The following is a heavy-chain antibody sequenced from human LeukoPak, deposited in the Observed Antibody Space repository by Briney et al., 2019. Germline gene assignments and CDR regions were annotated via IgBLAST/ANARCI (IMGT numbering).Heavy chain of an antibody. Sequence: SETLSLTCNVSGGSISSYYWSWIRQPAGKGLEWIGRIYTSGSTNYNPSLKSRVTMSVDTSKNQFSLKLSSVTAADTAVYYCARGRSIAVAGTSHHWFDPWGQGTLVTVSS. V-gene: IGHV4-4*07. CDR1: GGSISSYY. D-gene: IGHD6-19*01. CDR2: IYTSGST. CDR3: ARGRSIAVAGTSHHWFDP. J-gene: IGHJ5*02.